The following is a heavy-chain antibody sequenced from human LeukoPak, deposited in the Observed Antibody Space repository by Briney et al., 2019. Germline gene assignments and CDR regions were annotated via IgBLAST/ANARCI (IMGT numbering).Heavy chain of an antibody. Sequence: GGSLRLSCASSGFTFSSYGMHWVRQAPGKGLEWVAFIRYDGSNKYYADSVKGRFTISRDNSKNTLYLQMNSLRAEDTAVYYCAKDRCSNGIGCYYYYMDVWGKGTTVTISS. CDR3: AKDRCSNGIGCYYYYMDV. CDR2: IRYDGSNK. V-gene: IGHV3-30*02. D-gene: IGHD2-8*01. J-gene: IGHJ6*03. CDR1: GFTFSSYG.